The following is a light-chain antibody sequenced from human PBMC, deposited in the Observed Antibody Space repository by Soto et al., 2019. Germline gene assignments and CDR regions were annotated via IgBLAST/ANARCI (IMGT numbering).Light chain of an antibody. Sequence: DIQMTQSPSSLSASVGDRVTITCRASQGIANYLAGYQQKPGKVPKLMIYAASTLEPGVPSRFSGSGFGTDFTLSISSLQPEDFATYYCQKYNGAPFTFGPGTKVDIK. J-gene: IGKJ3*01. CDR3: QKYNGAPFT. CDR1: QGIANY. CDR2: AAS. V-gene: IGKV1-27*01.